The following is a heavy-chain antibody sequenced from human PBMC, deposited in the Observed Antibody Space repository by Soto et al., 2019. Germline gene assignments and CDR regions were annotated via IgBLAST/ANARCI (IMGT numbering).Heavy chain of an antibody. D-gene: IGHD2-2*01. J-gene: IGHJ5*02. CDR1: GYTFTSYD. CDR3: ARGVVPAAIAGDWFDP. V-gene: IGHV1-8*01. CDR2: MNPNSGNT. Sequence: QVQLVQSGAEVKKPGASVKVSCKASGYTFTSYDINWVRQATGQGLEWMGWMNPNSGNTGYAQKFQGRVTMTRNTSISTAYMELSSLRSEDTAVYYCARGVVPAAIAGDWFDPWGQGTLVTVSS.